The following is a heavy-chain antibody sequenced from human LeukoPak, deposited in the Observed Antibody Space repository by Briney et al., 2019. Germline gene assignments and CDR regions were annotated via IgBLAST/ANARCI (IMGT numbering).Heavy chain of an antibody. J-gene: IGHJ3*02. CDR3: ASLDLRYDAFDI. D-gene: IGHD4-17*01. V-gene: IGHV4-59*01. Sequence: PSETLSLTCTVSGDSISSYYWSWIRQPPGKGLEWIGYIYYSGSTNYNPSLKSRVTISVDTSKNQFSLKLSSVTAADTAVYYCASLDLRYDAFDIWGQGTMVTVSS. CDR2: IYYSGST. CDR1: GDSISSYY.